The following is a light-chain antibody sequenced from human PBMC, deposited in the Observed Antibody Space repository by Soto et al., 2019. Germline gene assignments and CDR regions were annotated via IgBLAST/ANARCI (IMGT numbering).Light chain of an antibody. V-gene: IGKV3-20*01. CDR1: QSLTNSY. CDR2: AAS. J-gene: IGKJ2*01. Sequence: EIVLTQSPGTLSLSPGERATLSCRASQSLTNSYLAWYQQKPGQAPRLLIYAASTRATGIPDRFSGSVSGTDSSLIIRTLEPEDFAVYSCQNPGTSPQNTFGQGTKLEIK. CDR3: QNPGTSPQNT.